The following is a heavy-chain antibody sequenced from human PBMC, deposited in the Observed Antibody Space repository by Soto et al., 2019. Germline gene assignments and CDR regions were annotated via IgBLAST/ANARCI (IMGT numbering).Heavy chain of an antibody. CDR1: GGSISSGGYS. CDR2: IYHSGST. J-gene: IGHJ5*01. V-gene: IGHV4-30-2*01. CDR3: ARGRYCLTGRCFPNWFES. Sequence: PSETLSLTCAVSGGSISSGGYSWSWIRQPPGKGLEWIGYIYHSGSTYYNPSLKSRVTISVDRSKNQFSLNVTSVTAADTAVYFCARGRYCLTGRCFPNWFESWGQGALVTVSS. D-gene: IGHD7-27*01.